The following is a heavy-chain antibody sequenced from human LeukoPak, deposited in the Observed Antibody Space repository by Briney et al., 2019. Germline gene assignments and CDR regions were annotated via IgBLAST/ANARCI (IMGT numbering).Heavy chain of an antibody. CDR1: GFTFSSYG. CDR2: MSYDGSNK. D-gene: IGHD4-17*01. V-gene: IGHV3-30*18. J-gene: IGHJ4*02. CDR3: AKGPPGDGDYPELGY. Sequence: QPGGSLRLSCAASGFTFSSYGMHWVRQAPGKGLEWVAVMSYDGSNKNYADSVKGRFTISRDNSKNTLYLQMNSLRAEDTAVYYCAKGPPGDGDYPELGYWGQGTLVTVSS.